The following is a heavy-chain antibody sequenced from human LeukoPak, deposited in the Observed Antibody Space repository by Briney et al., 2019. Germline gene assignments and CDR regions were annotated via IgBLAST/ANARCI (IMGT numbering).Heavy chain of an antibody. D-gene: IGHD3-10*01. V-gene: IGHV3-30-3*01. J-gene: IGHJ3*02. Sequence: GGSLRLSCAASGFTFTIYTMHWVRQAPGKGLEWVAVISFDGSYKYYADSVKGRFTISRDNSKNTLNLQMNSLRVEDTAVYYCARDMGQDAFDIWGQGTMVTVSS. CDR1: GFTFTIYT. CDR2: ISFDGSYK. CDR3: ARDMGQDAFDI.